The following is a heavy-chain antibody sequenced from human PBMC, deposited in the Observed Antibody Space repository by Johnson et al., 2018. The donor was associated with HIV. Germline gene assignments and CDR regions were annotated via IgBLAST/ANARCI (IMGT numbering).Heavy chain of an antibody. Sequence: VQLVESGGGVVQPGGSLRLSCAASGFAFRTYWMVWVRQVPGKRPVWVARIYNDGSRTTYADSVRGRFPITRDNAKYTVDLQMNSLRVEDTAVYYCAKVECGGDTCAGYDPFDLWGQGTLVTVSS. D-gene: IGHD2-21*01. CDR2: IYNDGSRT. CDR1: GFAFRTYW. V-gene: IGHV3-74*03. CDR3: AKVECGGDTCAGYDPFDL. J-gene: IGHJ3*01.